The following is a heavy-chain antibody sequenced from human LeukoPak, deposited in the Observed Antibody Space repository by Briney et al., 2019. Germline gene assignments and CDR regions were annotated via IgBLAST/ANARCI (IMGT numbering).Heavy chain of an antibody. J-gene: IGHJ4*02. CDR3: ARLMVAAPEHYFDY. Sequence: PSETLSLTCTVSGGSISSSSYYWGWIRQPPGKGLEWIGSIYHSGSTYYNPSLKSRVTISVDTSKNQFSLKLSSVTAADTAVYYCARLMVAAPEHYFDYWGQGTLVTVSS. D-gene: IGHD6-13*01. CDR2: IYHSGST. V-gene: IGHV4-39*01. CDR1: GGSISSSSYY.